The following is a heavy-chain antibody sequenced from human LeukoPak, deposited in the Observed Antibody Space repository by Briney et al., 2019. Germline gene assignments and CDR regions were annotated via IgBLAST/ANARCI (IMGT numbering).Heavy chain of an antibody. D-gene: IGHD3-10*01. J-gene: IGHJ6*03. CDR2: IIPLFTTA. CDR1: GGTFSNYV. Sequence: SVKVSCKASGGTFSNYVISWVRQAPGQGLEWMGGIIPLFTTANYAQKFQGRATITADESTSTAYMELSSLRSEDTAVYYCARASGYGSATLAYYYYMDVWGKGTTVTISS. V-gene: IGHV1-69*13. CDR3: ARASGYGSATLAYYYYMDV.